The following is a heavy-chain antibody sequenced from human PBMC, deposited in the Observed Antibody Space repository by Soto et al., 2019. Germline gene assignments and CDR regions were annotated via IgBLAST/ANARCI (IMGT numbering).Heavy chain of an antibody. CDR1: GGSISSYY. CDR2: IYYSGIT. Sequence: SETLSLTCTVSGGSISSYYGSWIRQPPGKGLEWIGYIYYSGITNYNPSLKSRVTISVDTSKNQFSLKLSSVTAADTAVYYCARYKSNYYYGMDVWGQGTTVTVS. CDR3: ARYKSNYYYGMDV. D-gene: IGHD1-20*01. V-gene: IGHV4-59*01. J-gene: IGHJ6*02.